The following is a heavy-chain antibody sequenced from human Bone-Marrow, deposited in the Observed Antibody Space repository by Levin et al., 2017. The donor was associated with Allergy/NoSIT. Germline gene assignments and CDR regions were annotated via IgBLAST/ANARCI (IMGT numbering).Heavy chain of an antibody. CDR2: ISPNSGGT. V-gene: IGHV1-2*02. J-gene: IGHJ4*02. D-gene: IGHD3-16*01. CDR3: ARRRGVMPSSDYFFDL. Sequence: ASVKVSCKASGYTFTGYYLHWVRQAPGQGLEWMGWISPNSGGTNYAQKFQGRVTITRDTSITTAHMELSSLISDETAIYYDARRRGVMPSSDYFFDLWGQGTLVTVSS. CDR1: GYTFTGYY.